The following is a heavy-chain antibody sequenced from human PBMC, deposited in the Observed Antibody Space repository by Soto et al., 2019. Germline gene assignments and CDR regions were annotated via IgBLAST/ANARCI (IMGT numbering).Heavy chain of an antibody. Sequence: GGSLRLSCAASGLTFSSYGMHWVRQAPGKGLEWVAVISYDGSNKYYADSVKGRFTISRDNSKNTLYLQMNSLRAEDTAVYYCAKDLRDVLRFLEWLPRGLYGMDVWGQGTTVTVSS. CDR2: ISYDGSNK. CDR3: AKDLRDVLRFLEWLPRGLYGMDV. J-gene: IGHJ6*02. CDR1: GLTFSSYG. V-gene: IGHV3-30*18. D-gene: IGHD3-3*01.